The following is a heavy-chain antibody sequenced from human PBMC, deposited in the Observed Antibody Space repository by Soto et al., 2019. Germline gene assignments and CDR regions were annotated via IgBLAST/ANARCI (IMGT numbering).Heavy chain of an antibody. Sequence: QVQLVESGGGVVQPWRSLRLSCAASGFICSNYALHWVRQAPGKGLEWLAVISDDGKNVHYADAVKGRFTISRDNLKSTLYLQVSSLRPADTGRYYCAKGAGRPGGFDYMLDQWGKGTEVTVSS. D-gene: IGHD5-12*01. CDR3: AKGAGRPGGFDYMLDQ. CDR1: GFICSNYA. J-gene: IGHJ5*02. V-gene: IGHV3-30*18. CDR2: ISDDGKNV.